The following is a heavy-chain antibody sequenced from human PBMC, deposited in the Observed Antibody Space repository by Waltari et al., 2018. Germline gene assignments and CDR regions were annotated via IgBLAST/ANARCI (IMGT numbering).Heavy chain of an antibody. Sequence: QVQLVQYGAEVKKPGASVKVSCKASGYTFTSYGISWVRQDPGQGLEWMGWISAYNGNTNYAQKLQGRVTMTTDTSTSTAYMELRSLRSDDTAVYYCARDMLEEEMATIEAFDIWGQGTMVTVSS. D-gene: IGHD5-12*01. V-gene: IGHV1-18*01. CDR2: ISAYNGNT. CDR1: GYTFTSYG. J-gene: IGHJ3*02. CDR3: ARDMLEEEMATIEAFDI.